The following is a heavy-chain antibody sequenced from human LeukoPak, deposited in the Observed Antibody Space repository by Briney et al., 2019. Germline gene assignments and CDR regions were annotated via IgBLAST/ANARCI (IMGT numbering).Heavy chain of an antibody. J-gene: IGHJ4*02. Sequence: PGRSLRLSCAPSGFTFSRQGMHWVRQAPGKGLEWVAIISNDGSRKYYAHSVEGRFTSSRDNSKNTLYLQMDSLRAEDTAVYYCARDRAWNYFDYWGQGTLVTVS. V-gene: IGHV3-30*03. CDR2: ISNDGSRK. D-gene: IGHD3-3*01. CDR1: GFTFSRQG. CDR3: ARDRAWNYFDY.